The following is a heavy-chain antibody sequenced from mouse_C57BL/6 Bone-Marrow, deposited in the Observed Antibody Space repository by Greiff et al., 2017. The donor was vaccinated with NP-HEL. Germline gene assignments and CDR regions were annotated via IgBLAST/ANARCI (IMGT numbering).Heavy chain of an antibody. D-gene: IGHD2-5*01. V-gene: IGHV1-4*01. Sequence: LMESGAELARPGASVKMSCKASGYTFTSYTMHWVKQRPGQGLEWIGYINPSSGYTKYNQKFKDKATLTADKSSSTAYMQLSSLTSEDSAVYYCAREEAYYSNYDAMDYWGQGTSVTVSS. CDR3: AREEAYYSNYDAMDY. CDR1: GYTFTSYT. CDR2: INPSSGYT. J-gene: IGHJ4*01.